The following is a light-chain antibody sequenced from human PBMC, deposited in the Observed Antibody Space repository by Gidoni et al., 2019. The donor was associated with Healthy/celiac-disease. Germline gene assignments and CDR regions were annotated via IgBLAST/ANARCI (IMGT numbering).Light chain of an antibody. V-gene: IGLV1-44*01. CDR3: AAWDDSLNGSL. J-gene: IGLJ2*01. CDR2: SNN. Sequence: QSVLTQPPSASGTPGQRVTISCSGSSSNLGSNTVTWYQQLPGTAPKLLIYSNNQRPSGVPDRFSGSKSGTSASLAISGLQSEDEADYYCAAWDDSLNGSLFGGGTKLTVL. CDR1: SSNLGSNT.